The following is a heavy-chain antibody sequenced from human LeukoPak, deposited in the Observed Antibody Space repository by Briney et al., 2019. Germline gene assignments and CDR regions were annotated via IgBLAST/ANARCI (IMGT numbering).Heavy chain of an antibody. D-gene: IGHD5-12*01. Sequence: SVKVSCTASGFTFTSSAMQWVRQARGQRLEWIGWIVVGSGNTNYAQKFQERVTITRDMSTSTAYMELSSLRSEDTAVYYCAAGTPNIVAHDAFDIWGQGTMVTVSS. CDR3: AAGTPNIVAHDAFDI. V-gene: IGHV1-58*02. CDR2: IVVGSGNT. J-gene: IGHJ3*02. CDR1: GFTFTSSA.